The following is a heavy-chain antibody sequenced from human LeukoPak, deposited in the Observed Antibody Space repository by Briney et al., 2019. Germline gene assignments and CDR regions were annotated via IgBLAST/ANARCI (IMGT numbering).Heavy chain of an antibody. CDR2: IKSKTDGGTT. Sequence: GGSLRLSCAASGFTFSNAWMSWVRQAPGKGLEWVGRIKSKTDGGTTDYAAPVKGRFTIPRDASKNTLYLQMNSLKNEDTAVYYCTTDTLGYCSSTSCYGSYYYYYYGMDVWGKGTTVTVSS. CDR1: GFTFSNAW. CDR3: TTDTLGYCSSTSCYGSYYYYYYGMDV. D-gene: IGHD2-2*01. J-gene: IGHJ6*04. V-gene: IGHV3-15*01.